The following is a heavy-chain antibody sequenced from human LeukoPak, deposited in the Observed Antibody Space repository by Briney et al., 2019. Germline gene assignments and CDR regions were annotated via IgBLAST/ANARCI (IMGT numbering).Heavy chain of an antibody. D-gene: IGHD4-23*01. V-gene: IGHV1-18*01. CDR3: ARQGYSGHSQGAADG. CDR1: GYTFSIYG. Sequence: ASVKVSCKASGYTFSIYGFSWVRQAPGQGLEWMGWIIAYNGNTNYAQKFQGRVTMTTDTSTSTAHMELRSLRSDDTAVYYCARQGYSGHSQGAADGWGQGTLVTVSS. J-gene: IGHJ4*02. CDR2: IIAYNGNT.